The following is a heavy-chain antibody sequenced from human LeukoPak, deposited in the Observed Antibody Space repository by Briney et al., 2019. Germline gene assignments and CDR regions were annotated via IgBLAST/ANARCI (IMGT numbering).Heavy chain of an antibody. Sequence: SETLSLTCAVYGGSFSGYYWSWIRQPPGKGLEWIGEINHSGSTNYNPSLKSRVTISVDTSKNQFSLKLSSVTAADTAVYYCARQGPGDSSGYLLPLDYWGQGTLVTVSS. CDR1: GGSFSGYY. D-gene: IGHD3-22*01. CDR3: ARQGPGDSSGYLLPLDY. J-gene: IGHJ4*02. CDR2: INHSGST. V-gene: IGHV4-34*01.